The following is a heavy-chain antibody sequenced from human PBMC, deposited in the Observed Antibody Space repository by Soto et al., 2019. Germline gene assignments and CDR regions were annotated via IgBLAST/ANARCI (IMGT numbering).Heavy chain of an antibody. CDR2: MNPSTGNT. D-gene: IGHD3-3*01. CDR1: GYTFTTYD. Sequence: XSVKVSCKASGYTFTTYDIHWVRQATGQGLEWMGWMNPSTGNTGYAQQLLGRVTMTRDTSISTAYMELSSLRSEDTAVYYCASGRFGEWLLKFWGQGNLVTVSS. J-gene: IGHJ4*02. V-gene: IGHV1-8*01. CDR3: ASGRFGEWLLKF.